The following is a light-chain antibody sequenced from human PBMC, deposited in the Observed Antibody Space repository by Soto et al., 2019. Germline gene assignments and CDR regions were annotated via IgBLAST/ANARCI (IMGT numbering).Light chain of an antibody. J-gene: IGKJ1*01. V-gene: IGKV1-5*03. Sequence: DIQMTQSPSTLSASVGDRVSITCRASQSVSGWLAWYQQKPGKAPKLLMYQASSLESGVPSRFSGSGSGTEFTLTISSLQPDDLATYYCQQYNSYSRTFGQGTKVEI. CDR2: QAS. CDR1: QSVSGW. CDR3: QQYNSYSRT.